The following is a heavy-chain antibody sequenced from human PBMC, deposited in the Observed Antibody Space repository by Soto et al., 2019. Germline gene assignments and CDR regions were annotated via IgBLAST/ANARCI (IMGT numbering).Heavy chain of an antibody. V-gene: IGHV1-24*01. J-gene: IGHJ6*02. CDR1: GYTLTELS. CDR3: ATVDPYMVRGVYYYGMDV. CDR2: FDPEDGET. Sequence: ASVKVSCKVSGYTLTELSMHWVRQAPGKGLEWMGGFDPEDGETIYAQKFQGRVTMTEDTSTDTAYMELSSLRSEDTAVYYCATVDPYMVRGVYYYGMDVWGQGTTVTVSS. D-gene: IGHD3-10*01.